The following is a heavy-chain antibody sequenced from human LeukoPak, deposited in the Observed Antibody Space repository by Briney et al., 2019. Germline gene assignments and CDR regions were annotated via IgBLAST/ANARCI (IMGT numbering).Heavy chain of an antibody. Sequence: GGSLRLSCAASGFTFSSYEMNWVRQAPGKGLEWVSYISSSGSTIYYAVSVKGRFTISRDNAKNSLYLQMNSLRAEDTAVYYCASPYYDYVWGSYRFDYWGQGTLVTVSS. CDR1: GFTFSSYE. CDR3: ASPYYDYVWGSYRFDY. V-gene: IGHV3-48*03. D-gene: IGHD3-16*02. CDR2: ISSSGSTI. J-gene: IGHJ4*02.